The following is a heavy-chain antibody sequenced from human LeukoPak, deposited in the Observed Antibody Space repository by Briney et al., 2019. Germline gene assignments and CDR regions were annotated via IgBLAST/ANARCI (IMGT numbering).Heavy chain of an antibody. D-gene: IGHD4-17*01. CDR2: VIPIFGTA. V-gene: IGHV1-69*13. CDR1: GGTFSSYA. Sequence: GAXVKVSCKASGGTFSSYAISWVRQAPGQGLEWMGGVIPIFGTANYAQKFQGRVTITADESTSTAYMELSSLRSEDTAVYYCARTTTVPRPGAFDIWGQGTMVTVSS. J-gene: IGHJ3*02. CDR3: ARTTTVPRPGAFDI.